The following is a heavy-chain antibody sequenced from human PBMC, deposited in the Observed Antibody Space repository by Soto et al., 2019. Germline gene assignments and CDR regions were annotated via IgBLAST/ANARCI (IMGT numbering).Heavy chain of an antibody. CDR1: GGSISGGDYY. V-gene: IGHV4-30-4*01. J-gene: IGHJ4*02. D-gene: IGHD5-12*01. Sequence: SETLSLTCTVSGGSISGGDYYWSCIRQPPGKGLEWYGYIYYSGSTYYNPSLKSRVTISVDTSKNQFSLKLSSVTAADTAVYYCARDEYSGYDHTFDYWGQGTLVTVSS. CDR2: IYYSGST. CDR3: ARDEYSGYDHTFDY.